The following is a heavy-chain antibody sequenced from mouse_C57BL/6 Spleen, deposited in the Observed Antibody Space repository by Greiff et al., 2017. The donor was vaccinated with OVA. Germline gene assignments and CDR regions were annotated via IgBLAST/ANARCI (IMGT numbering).Heavy chain of an antibody. V-gene: IGHV1-52*01. J-gene: IGHJ3*01. CDR1: GYTFTSYW. D-gene: IGHD2-3*01. Sequence: QVQLQQPGAELVRPGSSVKLSCKASGYTFTSYWMHWVKQRPIQGLEWIGNIDPSDSETHYNQKFKDKATLTVDKSSSTAYMQLSSLTSEDSAVYYCARGLYDVYLFAYWGQGTLVTVSA. CDR3: ARGLYDVYLFAY. CDR2: IDPSDSET.